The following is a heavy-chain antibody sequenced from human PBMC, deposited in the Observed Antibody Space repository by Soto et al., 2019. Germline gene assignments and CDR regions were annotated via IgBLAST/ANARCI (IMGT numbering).Heavy chain of an antibody. CDR3: ARHSRGYDLNRFEP. V-gene: IGHV4-39*01. CDR1: GGSISSSSCY. D-gene: IGHD5-12*01. Sequence: SETLSLTCTVFGGSISSSSCYWVWIRQPPGKGLEWIGSIYYSGSTYYNTSLKSRVTISVDTSKNQFSLKLSSVTAAETAVYYCARHSRGYDLNRFEPWGQGTLVTVSS. J-gene: IGHJ5*02. CDR2: IYYSGST.